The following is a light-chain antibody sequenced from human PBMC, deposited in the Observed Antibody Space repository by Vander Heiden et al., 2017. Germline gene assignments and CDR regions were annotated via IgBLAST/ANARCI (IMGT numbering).Light chain of an antibody. CDR2: GAS. J-gene: IGKJ1*01. Sequence: EIVMTQSPASLSVSPGERATLSCRASQSVGSNYLAWYQQKPGQAPRLLIYGASARATGVPARFSGSGSGTDFTLTISSLQSEDFAVYYCQRYNNWPRTFGQGTKVEIK. V-gene: IGKV3-15*01. CDR3: QRYNNWPRT. CDR1: QSVGSN.